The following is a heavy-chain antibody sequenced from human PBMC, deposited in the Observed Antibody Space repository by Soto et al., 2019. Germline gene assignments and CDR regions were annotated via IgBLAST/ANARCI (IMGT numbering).Heavy chain of an antibody. CDR1: GGSISSGGYS. V-gene: IGHV4-30-2*01. CDR3: ARRPPFY. J-gene: IGHJ4*02. CDR2: IYHSGST. Sequence: TLSLTCAVTGGSISSGGYSWSWIRQPPGKGLEWIGYIYHSGSTYYNPSLKSRVTISVDRSKNQLPLKLSSVTAADTAVYYCARRPPFYWGQGTLVTVSS.